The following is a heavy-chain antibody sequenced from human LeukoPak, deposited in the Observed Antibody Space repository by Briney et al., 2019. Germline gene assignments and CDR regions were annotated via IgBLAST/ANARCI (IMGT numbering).Heavy chain of an antibody. V-gene: IGHV3-30*06. CDR3: ARNRVDYDILTGPDY. J-gene: IGHJ4*02. Sequence: PGGSLRLSCAASGFTLTGHGMHWVRQAPGKGLEWVAVISYDGSNKYYADSVKGRFTISRDNSKNTLYLQMNSLRAEDTAVYYCARNRVDYDILTGPDYWGQGTLVTVSS. CDR2: ISYDGSNK. D-gene: IGHD3-9*01. CDR1: GFTLTGHG.